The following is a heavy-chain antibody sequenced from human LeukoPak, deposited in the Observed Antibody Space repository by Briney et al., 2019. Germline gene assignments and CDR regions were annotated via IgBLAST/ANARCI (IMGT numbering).Heavy chain of an antibody. J-gene: IGHJ4*02. CDR3: AKGSHYDILTGYYY. CDR1: RFTFDDYA. Sequence: PGGSLRLSCAASRFTFDDYAMHWVRQAPGKGLEWVSGISWNSGSIGYADSVKGRFTISRDNAKNSLYLQMNSLRAEDTALYYCAKGSHYDILTGYYYWGQGTLVTVSS. D-gene: IGHD3-9*01. V-gene: IGHV3-9*01. CDR2: ISWNSGSI.